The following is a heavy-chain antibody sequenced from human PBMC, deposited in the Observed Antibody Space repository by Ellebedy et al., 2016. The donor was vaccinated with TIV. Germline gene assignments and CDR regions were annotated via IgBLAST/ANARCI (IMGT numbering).Heavy chain of an antibody. CDR2: INPNSGDT. J-gene: IGHJ4*02. CDR1: GYTFTGYY. V-gene: IGHV1-2*02. Sequence: AASVKVSCKASGYTFTGYYMHWARQAPGRGLEWMGWINPNSGDTKYAQKFQGRVTVTRDTSISTAYMELSSLRSDDTAVYYCARDRTYAYWGQGTLVTVSS. CDR3: ARDRTYAY. D-gene: IGHD2-2*01.